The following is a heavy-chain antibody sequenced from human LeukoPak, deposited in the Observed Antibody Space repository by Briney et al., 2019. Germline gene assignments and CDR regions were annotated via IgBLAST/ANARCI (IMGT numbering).Heavy chain of an antibody. V-gene: IGHV3-66*01. CDR2: IYSGGST. Sequence: GRSLRLSCAASGFTVSSNYMSWVRQAPGKGLEWVSVIYSGGSTYYADSVKGRFTISRDNSKNTLYLQMNSLRAEDTAVYYCARVVDTAMELYYFDYWGQGTLVTVSS. D-gene: IGHD5-18*01. J-gene: IGHJ4*02. CDR1: GFTVSSNY. CDR3: ARVVDTAMELYYFDY.